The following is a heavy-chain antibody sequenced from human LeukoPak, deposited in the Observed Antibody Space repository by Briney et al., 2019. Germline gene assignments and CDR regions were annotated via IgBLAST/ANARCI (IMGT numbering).Heavy chain of an antibody. CDR1: GGSFSGYY. Sequence: PSETLSLTCAVYGGSFSGYYWSWIRQPPGKGLEWIGEINHSGSTNYNPSLKSRVTISVDTSKNQFSLKLSSVTAADTAVYYCARVTPLVVVDWGQGTLVTVSS. J-gene: IGHJ4*02. CDR3: ARVTPLVVVD. CDR2: INHSGST. D-gene: IGHD2-15*01. V-gene: IGHV4-34*01.